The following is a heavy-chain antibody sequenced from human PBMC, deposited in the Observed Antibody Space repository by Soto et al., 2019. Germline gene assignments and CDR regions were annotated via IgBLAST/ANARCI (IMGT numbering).Heavy chain of an antibody. CDR3: ARTSRYLACSSTSCYPGGYYYYYYGMDV. CDR2: INHSGST. Sequence: PSETLSLTCAVYCGSFSGYYWSWIRQPPGKGLEWIGEINHSGSTNYNPSLKSRVTISVDTSKNQFSLKLSSVTAADTAVYYCARTSRYLACSSTSCYPGGYYYYYYGMDVWGQGTTVTVSS. J-gene: IGHJ6*02. V-gene: IGHV4-34*01. D-gene: IGHD2-2*01. CDR1: CGSFSGYY.